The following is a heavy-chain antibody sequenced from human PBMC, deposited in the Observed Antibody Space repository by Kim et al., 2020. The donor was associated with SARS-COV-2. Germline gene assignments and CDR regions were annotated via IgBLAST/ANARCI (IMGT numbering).Heavy chain of an antibody. CDR3: ASPYHSGWYAASDAFDI. CDR1: GYTFTSYD. V-gene: IGHV1-8*01. D-gene: IGHD6-19*01. Sequence: ASVKVSCKASGYTFTSYDINWVRQATGQGLEWMGWMNPNSGNTGYAQKFQGRVTMTRNTSISTAYMELSSLRSEDTAVYYCASPYHSGWYAASDAFDIWGQGTMVTVSS. J-gene: IGHJ3*02. CDR2: MNPNSGNT.